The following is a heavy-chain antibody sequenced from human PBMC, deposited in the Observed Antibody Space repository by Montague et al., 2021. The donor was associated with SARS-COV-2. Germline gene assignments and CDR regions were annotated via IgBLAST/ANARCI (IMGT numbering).Heavy chain of an antibody. Sequence: SETLSLTCAVYGGSFSGYYWSWIRQPPGKWLECIGEINHSGITNYNPSLKSRVTISVDTSKNQFSLKLSSVTAADTAVYYCAREVGRGYSGYEGEYWGQGTLVTVSS. J-gene: IGHJ4*02. D-gene: IGHD5-12*01. V-gene: IGHV4-34*01. CDR3: AREVGRGYSGYEGEY. CDR1: GGSFSGYY. CDR2: INHSGIT.